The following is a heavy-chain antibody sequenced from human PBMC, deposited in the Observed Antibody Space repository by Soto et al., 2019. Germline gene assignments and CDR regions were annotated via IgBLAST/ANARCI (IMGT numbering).Heavy chain of an antibody. D-gene: IGHD3-10*01. CDR2: INPKTGGT. J-gene: IGHJ6*02. V-gene: IGHV1-2*02. CDR3: ATTYYYGSGSFSNFYGMDV. CDR1: GYTFIGYY. Sequence: QVQLVQSGAEVKKPGASVKVSCKASGYTFIGYYLHWVRQAPGPGPEWMGWINPKTGGTNYAQKFQGRVTMTRDTSVSTAYMELRGLKSDDTAVYYCATTYYYGSGSFSNFYGMDVWGQGTTVTVSS.